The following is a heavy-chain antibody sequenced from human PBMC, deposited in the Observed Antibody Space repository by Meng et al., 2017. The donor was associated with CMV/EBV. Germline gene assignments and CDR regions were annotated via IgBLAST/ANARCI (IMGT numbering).Heavy chain of an antibody. CDR2: INEDWSIT. J-gene: IGHJ4*02. CDR3: AREVGESLGWEMGY. CDR1: GLSLNSNG. D-gene: IGHD1-26*01. V-gene: IGHV3-74*01. Sequence: VVAVGGWIHAGLSLTITCTGCGLSLNSNGRTGVRQLSGKVLVWVARINEDWSITSYVYSLKGRCTISKDNSKNTLYLQMNSLRVDDTALYYCAREVGESLGWEMGYWGQGTLVTVSS.